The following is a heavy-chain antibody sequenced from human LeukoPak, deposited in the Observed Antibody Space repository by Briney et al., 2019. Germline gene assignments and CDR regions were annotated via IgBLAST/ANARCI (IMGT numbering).Heavy chain of an antibody. V-gene: IGHV3-48*01. CDR3: ARTTTDIVVVPAATLFDY. CDR2: ISSSSTI. J-gene: IGHJ4*02. CDR1: GFTFSSYS. D-gene: IGHD2-2*01. Sequence: GSLRLSCAASGFTFSSYSMNWVRQAPGKGLEWVSYISSSSTIYYADSVKGRFTISRDNAKNSLYLQMHSLRAEDTAVYYCARTTTDIVVVPAATLFDYWGQGTLVTVSS.